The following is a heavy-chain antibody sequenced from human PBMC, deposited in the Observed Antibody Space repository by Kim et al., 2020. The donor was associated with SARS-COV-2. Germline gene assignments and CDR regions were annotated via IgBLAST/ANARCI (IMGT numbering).Heavy chain of an antibody. CDR1: GGTFSSYA. CDR2: IIPIFGTA. V-gene: IGHV1-69*13. J-gene: IGHJ6*02. Sequence: SVKVSCKASGGTFSSYAISWVRQAPGQGLEWMGGIIPIFGTANYAQKFQGRITITADESTSTAYMELSSLRSEDTAVYYCARDSGPTITDYYYGMDVWGQGTTVTVSS. D-gene: IGHD5-12*01. CDR3: ARDSGPTITDYYYGMDV.